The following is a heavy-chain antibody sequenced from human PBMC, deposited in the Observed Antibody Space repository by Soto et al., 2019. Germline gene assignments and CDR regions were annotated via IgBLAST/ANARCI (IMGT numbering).Heavy chain of an antibody. V-gene: IGHV4-31*03. CDR3: ARDRPSHDFWSGYNDAFDI. J-gene: IGHJ3*02. Sequence: SETLSLTCTVSGGSISSGGYYWSWIRQHPGKGLEWIGYIYYSGSTYYNPSLKSRVTISVDTSKNQFSLKLSSVTAADTAVYYCARDRPSHDFWSGYNDAFDIWGQGTMVTVSS. CDR1: GGSISSGGYY. D-gene: IGHD3-3*01. CDR2: IYYSGST.